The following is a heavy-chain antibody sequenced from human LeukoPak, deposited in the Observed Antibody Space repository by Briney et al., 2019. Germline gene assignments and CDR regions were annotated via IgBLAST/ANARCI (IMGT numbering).Heavy chain of an antibody. J-gene: IGHJ5*02. CDR1: GFTFSSYA. Sequence: PGRSLRLSCAASGFTFSSYAMHWVRQAPGKGLEWVAVISYDGSNKYYADSVKGRFTISRDNSQNTVHLQMNSLRAEDTAVYYCARDLVGSEMATISWGQGTLVTVSS. CDR2: ISYDGSNK. V-gene: IGHV3-30-3*01. CDR3: ARDLVGSEMATIS. D-gene: IGHD5-24*01.